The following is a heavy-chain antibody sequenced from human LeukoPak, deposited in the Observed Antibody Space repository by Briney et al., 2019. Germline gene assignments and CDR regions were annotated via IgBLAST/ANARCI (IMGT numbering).Heavy chain of an antibody. D-gene: IGHD3-10*01. V-gene: IGHV2-5*02. CDR3: APSYYYGSGFWFDP. Sequence: SGPTLVKPTQTLTLTCTFSGFSLSTSGVGVGWIRQPPGKALEWLALIYWDDDKRCSPSLKSRLTITKDTSKNQVVLTMTNMDPVDTATYYCAPSYYYGSGFWFDPWGQGTLVTVSS. CDR2: IYWDDDK. J-gene: IGHJ5*02. CDR1: GFSLSTSGVG.